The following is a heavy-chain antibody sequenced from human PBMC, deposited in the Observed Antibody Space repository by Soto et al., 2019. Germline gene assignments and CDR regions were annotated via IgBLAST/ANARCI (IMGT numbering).Heavy chain of an antibody. D-gene: IGHD5-12*01. V-gene: IGHV4-59*01. J-gene: IGHJ4*02. Sequence: SETLSLTCTVSGDSISAYSWSWVRQPPGKGLEWIGNIHYNGNTKYSPSLRSRVTMSVDTSKNHFSLRLISVTAADTAIYFCAREGNLGRWLQPLDFWGQGTLVTVSS. CDR1: GDSISAYS. CDR2: IHYNGNT. CDR3: AREGNLGRWLQPLDF.